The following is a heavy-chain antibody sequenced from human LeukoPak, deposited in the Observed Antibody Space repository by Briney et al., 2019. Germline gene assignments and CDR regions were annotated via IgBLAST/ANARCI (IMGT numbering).Heavy chain of an antibody. CDR1: GYTLTELS. V-gene: IGHV1-24*01. J-gene: IGHJ4*02. D-gene: IGHD5-18*01. Sequence: GASVTVSCTVSGYTLTELSMHWVRQAPGKGLEWMGGFDPEDGETIYAQKFQGRVTMTEDTSTDTAYMELSSLRSEDTAVYYCATGVDTAMESLFDYWGQGTLVTVSS. CDR3: ATGVDTAMESLFDY. CDR2: FDPEDGET.